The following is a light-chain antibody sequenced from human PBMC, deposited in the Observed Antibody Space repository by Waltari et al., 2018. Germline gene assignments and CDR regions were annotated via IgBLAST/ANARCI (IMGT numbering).Light chain of an antibody. CDR3: SSYAGRNTLI. V-gene: IGLV2-11*01. CDR1: NSDIGGYDF. J-gene: IGLJ2*01. CDR2: EVS. Sequence: QAALTQPRSVSGSPGQSVTIPCTGTNSDIGGYDFVSWYQQHPGTAPKLMIFEVSKRPSGVSGRFSGSKSGNTATLTISGLQAEDEADYYCSSYAGRNTLIFAGGTRLTVL.